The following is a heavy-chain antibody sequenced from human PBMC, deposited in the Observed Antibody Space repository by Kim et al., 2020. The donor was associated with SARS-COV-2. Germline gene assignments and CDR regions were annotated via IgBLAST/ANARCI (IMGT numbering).Heavy chain of an antibody. Sequence: GGSLRLSCAASGFTFSSYWMSWVRQAPGKGLEWVANIKQDGSEKYYVDSVKGRFTISRDNAKNSLYLQMNSLRAEDTAVYYCARGGFEDFWSGYFGAYYYYGMDVWGQGTTVTVSS. V-gene: IGHV3-7*01. J-gene: IGHJ6*02. CDR1: GFTFSSYW. CDR2: IKQDGSEK. D-gene: IGHD3-3*01. CDR3: ARGGFEDFWSGYFGAYYYYGMDV.